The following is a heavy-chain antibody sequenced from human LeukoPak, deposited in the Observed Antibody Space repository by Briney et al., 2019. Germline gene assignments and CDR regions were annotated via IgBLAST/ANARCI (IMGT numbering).Heavy chain of an antibody. CDR2: INPNSGGT. CDR1: GYTFTGYY. Sequence: ASVKVSCKASGYTFTGYYMHWVRQAPGQGREWMGWINPNSGGTNYAQKFQGRVTMTRDTSISTAYMELSRLRSDDTDVYYCERGLGGYYYYMDVWGKGTKVTVSS. J-gene: IGHJ6*03. D-gene: IGHD3-10*01. CDR3: ERGLGGYYYYMDV. V-gene: IGHV1-2*02.